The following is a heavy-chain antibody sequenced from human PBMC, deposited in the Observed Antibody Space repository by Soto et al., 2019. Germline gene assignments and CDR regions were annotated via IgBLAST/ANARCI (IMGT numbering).Heavy chain of an antibody. V-gene: IGHV1-24*01. CDR3: ATGGGVVATMGRYYFDY. CDR1: GYTLTELS. Sequence: ASVKVSCKVSGYTLTELSMHWVRQAPGKGLEWMGGFDPEDGETIYAQKFQGRVTMTEDTSTDTAYMELSSLRSEDTAVYYCATGGGVVATMGRYYFDYWGQGTLVTVSS. J-gene: IGHJ4*02. D-gene: IGHD5-12*01. CDR2: FDPEDGET.